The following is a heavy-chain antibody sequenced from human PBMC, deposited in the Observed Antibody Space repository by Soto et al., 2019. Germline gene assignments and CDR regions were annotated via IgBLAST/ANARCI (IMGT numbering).Heavy chain of an antibody. J-gene: IGHJ4*02. V-gene: IGHV1-69*06. CDR3: ARDMTRTVVPYFDF. D-gene: IGHD1-7*01. CDR1: GGTFSNYV. CDR2: LIPISGAA. Sequence: SVKVSCKASGGTFSNYVVNWVRQAPGQGLEWMVSLIPISGAANYAQKFQGRVTITADKSKSTSYMELSSLRSEDTAVYYCARDMTRTVVPYFDFWGQGTLVTVSS.